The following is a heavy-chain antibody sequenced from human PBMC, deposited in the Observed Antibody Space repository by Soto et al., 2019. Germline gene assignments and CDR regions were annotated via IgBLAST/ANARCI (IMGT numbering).Heavy chain of an antibody. V-gene: IGHV1-3*01. CDR1: GYTFTSYA. CDR3: ARVGMPNYYYYGMDV. D-gene: IGHD7-27*01. J-gene: IGHJ6*02. Sequence: GASVKVSCKASGYTFTSYAMHWVRQAPGQRLEWMGWINAGNGNTKYSQKFQGRVTITRDTSASTAYMELSSLRSEDTAVYYCARVGMPNYYYYGMDVWGQGTTVTVSS. CDR2: INAGNGNT.